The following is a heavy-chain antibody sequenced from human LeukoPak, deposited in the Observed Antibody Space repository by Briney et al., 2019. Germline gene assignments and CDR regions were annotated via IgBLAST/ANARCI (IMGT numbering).Heavy chain of an antibody. V-gene: IGHV3-23*01. CDR1: GVTFSGYA. CDR3: AKVSESLGYCSGGSCRRYFAY. Sequence: GGSLRLSCAASGVTFSGYAMMWVRQAPGKGLEWVSAIIGGGSTYYADSVKGRITISRDNSKNTVYLQMNSLRAEDTAVYYCAKVSESLGYCSGGSCRRYFAYWGQGTLVTVSS. CDR2: IIGGGST. D-gene: IGHD2-15*01. J-gene: IGHJ4*02.